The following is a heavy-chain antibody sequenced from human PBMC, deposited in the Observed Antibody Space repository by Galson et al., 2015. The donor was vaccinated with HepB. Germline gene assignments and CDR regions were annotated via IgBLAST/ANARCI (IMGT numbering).Heavy chain of an antibody. CDR1: GYAFTTYY. CDR2: INPSGGTT. CDR3: ARDRVPVAYGYYYHYMDV. D-gene: IGHD4-17*01. J-gene: IGHJ6*03. V-gene: IGHV1-46*01. Sequence: VKVSCKASGYAFTTYYMHWVRQAPGQGLAWMGIINPSGGTTAYAQAFRGRVTMTRDTSTSTVYMELSSLTSDDTAVYYCARDRVPVAYGYYYHYMDVWGKGTTVTVSS.